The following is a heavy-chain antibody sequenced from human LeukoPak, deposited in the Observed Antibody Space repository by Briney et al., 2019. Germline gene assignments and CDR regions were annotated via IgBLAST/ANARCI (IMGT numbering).Heavy chain of an antibody. CDR2: IYHGGST. Sequence: NPSGTLSLTCAVSGGSISNNNWWSWVRQPPGMGLEWIGEIYHGGSTNYNPSLKSRVTISVDTSKNQFSLKLSSVTAADTAVYFCARGPPTDYYDSSGFYYVFDYWGRGTLVTVSS. CDR3: ARGPPTDYYDSSGFYYVFDY. CDR1: GGSISNNNW. J-gene: IGHJ4*02. D-gene: IGHD3-22*01. V-gene: IGHV4-4*02.